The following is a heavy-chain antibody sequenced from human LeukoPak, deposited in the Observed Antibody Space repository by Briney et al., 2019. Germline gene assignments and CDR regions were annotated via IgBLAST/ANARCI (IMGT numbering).Heavy chain of an antibody. Sequence: PGGSLRLSCAASGFTLICCGMHWVRQAPGKGLEWVAFIRYDGSDKSYADSVKGRFTISRDNSENTLYLQINSLRVEDTAVYYCAKDTPTTGYHLDSWGQGTLVTVSS. CDR3: AKDTPTTGYHLDS. V-gene: IGHV3-30*02. CDR2: IRYDGSDK. D-gene: IGHD1-1*01. CDR1: GFTLICCG. J-gene: IGHJ4*02.